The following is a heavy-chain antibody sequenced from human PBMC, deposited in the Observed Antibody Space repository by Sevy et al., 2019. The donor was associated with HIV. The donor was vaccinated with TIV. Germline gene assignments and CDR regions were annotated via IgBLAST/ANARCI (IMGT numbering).Heavy chain of an antibody. J-gene: IGHJ3*02. V-gene: IGHV4-34*01. Sequence: LSLTCAVYGGSFSGYYWSWIRQPPGKGLEWIGEINHSGSTNYNPSLKSRVTISVDTSKNQFSLKLSCVTAADTAVYYCARHCSSTSCSHAFDIWGQGTMVTVSS. D-gene: IGHD2-2*01. CDR1: GGSFSGYY. CDR2: INHSGST. CDR3: ARHCSSTSCSHAFDI.